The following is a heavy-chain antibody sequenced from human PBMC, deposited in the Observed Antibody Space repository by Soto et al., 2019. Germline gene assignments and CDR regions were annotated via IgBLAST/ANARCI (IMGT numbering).Heavy chain of an antibody. CDR3: ARIRDYGGNSKGVGPYGMDV. CDR1: GFSLSNARMG. J-gene: IGHJ6*02. V-gene: IGHV2-26*01. CDR2: IFSNDEK. Sequence: QVTLKESGPVLVKPTETLTLTCTVSGFSLSNARMGVSWIRQPPGKALEWLAHIFSNDEKSYSTSLKSRLTISKDTSKSQVVLTMTNMDPVDTATYYCARIRDYGGNSKGVGPYGMDVWGQGTTVTVSS. D-gene: IGHD4-17*01.